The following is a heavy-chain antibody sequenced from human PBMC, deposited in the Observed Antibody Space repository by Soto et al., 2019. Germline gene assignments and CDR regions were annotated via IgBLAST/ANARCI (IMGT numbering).Heavy chain of an antibody. J-gene: IGHJ5*02. Sequence: QVQLQQWGAGLLKPSETLSLTCAVYGGSFSGYYWSWIRQPPGKGLEWIGEINHSGSTNYNPSLKSRVTISVDTSKNQFSLKLSSVTAADTAVYYCARGRRTIFGVARGGNWFDPWGQGTLVTVSS. CDR1: GGSFSGYY. V-gene: IGHV4-34*01. CDR2: INHSGST. D-gene: IGHD3-3*01. CDR3: ARGRRTIFGVARGGNWFDP.